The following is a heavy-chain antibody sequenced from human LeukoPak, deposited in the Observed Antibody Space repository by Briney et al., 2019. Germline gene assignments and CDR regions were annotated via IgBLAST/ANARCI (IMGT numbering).Heavy chain of an antibody. D-gene: IGHD3-3*01. V-gene: IGHV4-39*01. CDR3: ARRGYDFWTDY. CDR1: GGSISSSSYY. Sequence: PSETLSLTCTVSGGSISSSSYYWGWIRQPPGKGLEWIGSIYYSGSTYYNPALKSRVTISVDTSTNQFSLKLSSVTAADTAVYYCARRGYDFWTDYWGQGTLVTVSS. J-gene: IGHJ4*02. CDR2: IYYSGST.